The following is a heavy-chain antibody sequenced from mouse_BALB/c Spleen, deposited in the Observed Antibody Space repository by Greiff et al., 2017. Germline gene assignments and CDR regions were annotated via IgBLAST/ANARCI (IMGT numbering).Heavy chain of an antibody. CDR1: GYAFSSSW. V-gene: IGHV1-82*01. CDR3: ARGMDGYYVYFDY. J-gene: IGHJ2*01. CDR2: IYPGDGDT. D-gene: IGHD2-3*01. Sequence: QVQLQQSGPELVKPGASVKISCKASGYAFSSSWMNWVKQRPGQGLEWIGRIYPGDGDTNYNGKFKGKATLTADKSSSTAYMQLSSLTSVDSAVYFCARGMDGYYVYFDYWGQGTTLTVSS.